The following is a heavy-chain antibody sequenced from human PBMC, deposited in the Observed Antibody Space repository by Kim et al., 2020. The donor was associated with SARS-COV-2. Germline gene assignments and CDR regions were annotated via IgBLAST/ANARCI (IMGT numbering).Heavy chain of an antibody. D-gene: IGHD2-2*02. CDR3: ARFATPGYDAFNV. V-gene: IGHV4-39*01. CDR1: GGSIMTTAHY. J-gene: IGHJ3*01. Sequence: SETLSLTCTVSGGSIMTTAHYWVWIRQPPGKGLEWIGSIYYTGSTYYNPSLNSGVTISIDTSNNQFSLKLTSVTSANTAVDYCARFATPGYDAFNVWGQGTMVTVSS. CDR2: IYYTGST.